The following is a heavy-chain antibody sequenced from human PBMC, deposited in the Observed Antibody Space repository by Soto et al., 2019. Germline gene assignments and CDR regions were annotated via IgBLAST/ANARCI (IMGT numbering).Heavy chain of an antibody. CDR2: ISGSGGST. D-gene: IGHD3-22*01. CDR1: GFTFSSYA. CDR3: AKDYYYDSSGYALFDY. J-gene: IGHJ4*02. Sequence: GGSLRLSCAASGFTFSSYAMSWVRQAPGKGLEWVSAISGSGGSTYYADSVKGRFTISRDNSKNTLYLQMNSLRAEDTAVYYCAKDYYYDSSGYALFDYWGQGTLVTVSS. V-gene: IGHV3-23*01.